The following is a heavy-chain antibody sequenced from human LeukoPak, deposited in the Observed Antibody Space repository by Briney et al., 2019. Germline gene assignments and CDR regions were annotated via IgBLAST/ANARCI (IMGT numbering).Heavy chain of an antibody. Sequence: EASVKVSCKASGGTFSSYAISWVRQAPGQGLEWMGGIIPIFGTANYAQKFQGRVTITADESTSTAYMELSSLRSEDTAVYYCARRYCSSTSCSSFDYWGQGTLVTVSS. D-gene: IGHD2-2*01. V-gene: IGHV1-69*13. CDR1: GGTFSSYA. CDR3: ARRYCSSTSCSSFDY. J-gene: IGHJ4*02. CDR2: IIPIFGTA.